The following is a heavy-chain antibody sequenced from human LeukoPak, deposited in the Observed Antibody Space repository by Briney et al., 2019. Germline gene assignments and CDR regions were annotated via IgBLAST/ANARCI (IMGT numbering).Heavy chain of an antibody. CDR3: ARGSSGSLLRIWFDP. J-gene: IGHJ5*02. D-gene: IGHD1-26*01. Sequence: GASVKVSCKASGYTFTSYVISWVRQAPGQGLEWMGWISTYNGNTNYAQKLQGRVTMTTDTSTSTAYMELRGLRSDDTAVYYCARGSSGSLLRIWFDPWGQGTLVTVSS. CDR1: GYTFTSYV. CDR2: ISTYNGNT. V-gene: IGHV1-18*01.